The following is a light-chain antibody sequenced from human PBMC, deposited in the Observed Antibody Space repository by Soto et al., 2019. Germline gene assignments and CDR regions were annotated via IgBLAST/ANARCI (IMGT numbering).Light chain of an antibody. J-gene: IGKJ1*01. CDR3: QKLHSFPPT. CDR2: SAS. CDR1: QGISTY. Sequence: DIQLTQSPSFLSASVGDRVTITCRASQGISTYLTWYQQKPGKAPKLLIYSASTLQSGVPSRFSGSGSGTEFTLTISSLQPEDFATYFWQKLHSFPPTFGQGTKVEIK. V-gene: IGKV1-9*01.